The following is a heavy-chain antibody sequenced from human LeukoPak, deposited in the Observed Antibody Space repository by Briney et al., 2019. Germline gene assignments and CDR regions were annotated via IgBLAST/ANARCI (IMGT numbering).Heavy chain of an antibody. CDR3: AKEGMMATSPDY. D-gene: IGHD5-24*01. CDR1: GFSFSSYG. V-gene: IGHV3-30*18. Sequence: GGSLRLSCAASGFSFSSYGMHWVRQAPGEGLEWVAVISYDGSNKYYADSVKGRFTISRDNSKNTLYLQMNSLRAEDTAVYYCAKEGMMATSPDYWGQGTLVTVSS. CDR2: ISYDGSNK. J-gene: IGHJ4*02.